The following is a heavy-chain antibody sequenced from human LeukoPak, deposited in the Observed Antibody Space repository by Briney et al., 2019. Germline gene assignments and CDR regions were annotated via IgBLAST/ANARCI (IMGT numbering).Heavy chain of an antibody. CDR2: IKSKTDGGTK. V-gene: IGHV3-15*01. J-gene: IGHJ4*02. D-gene: IGHD6-19*01. Sequence: GGSLRLSCAASGFTFSNAWMNWVRQTPGKGLEWVGRIKSKTDGGTKDYAVPVKGRFTISRDDSKNTLYLQMNSLKTEDTAVYFCTTDGIAVAGYFDYWGQGTLVTVSS. CDR3: TTDGIAVAGYFDY. CDR1: GFTFSNAW.